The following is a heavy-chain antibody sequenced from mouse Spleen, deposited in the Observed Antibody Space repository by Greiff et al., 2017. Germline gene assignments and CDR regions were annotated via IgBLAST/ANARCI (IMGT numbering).Heavy chain of an antibody. Sequence: VKLMESGPGLVAPSPSLSITCTVSGFSLTNYAVHRVRQSPGKGLEWLGVIWSDGSTDYNAAFISRLSISKDNSKSQVFFKMNSLQADDTAIYYCASSSRDYAMDYWGQGTSVTVSS. CDR2: IWSDGST. J-gene: IGHJ4*01. CDR3: ASSSRDYAMDY. CDR1: GFSLTNYA. D-gene: IGHD1-1*01. V-gene: IGHV2-4-1*01.